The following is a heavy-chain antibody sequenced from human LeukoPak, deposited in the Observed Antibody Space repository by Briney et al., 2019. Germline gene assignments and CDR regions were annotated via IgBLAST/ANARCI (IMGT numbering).Heavy chain of an antibody. CDR3: ARGDGRELLHSAYFQH. D-gene: IGHD1-26*01. CDR2: INHSGST. J-gene: IGHJ1*01. CDR1: GGSFSGYY. Sequence: PSETLSLTCAVYGGSFSGYYWSWIRQPPGKGLEWIGEINHSGSTNYNPSLKSRVTISVDTSKNQFSLKLSSVTAADTAVHYCARGDGRELLHSAYFQHWGQGTLVTVSS. V-gene: IGHV4-34*01.